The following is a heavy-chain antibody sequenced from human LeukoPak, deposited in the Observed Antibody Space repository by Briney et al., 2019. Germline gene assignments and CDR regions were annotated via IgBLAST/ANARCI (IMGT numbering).Heavy chain of an antibody. D-gene: IGHD6-6*01. Sequence: PGGSLRLSCAASGFTFSSYAMSWVRQAPGKGLGWVSAISGSGGSTYYADSVKGRFTISRDNSKNTLYLQMNSLRAEDTAVYYCAKVTYSSSYYFDYWGQGTLVTVSS. CDR2: ISGSGGST. CDR1: GFTFSSYA. CDR3: AKVTYSSSYYFDY. J-gene: IGHJ4*02. V-gene: IGHV3-23*01.